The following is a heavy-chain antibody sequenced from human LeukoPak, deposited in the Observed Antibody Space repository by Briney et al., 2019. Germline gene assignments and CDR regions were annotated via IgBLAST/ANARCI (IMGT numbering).Heavy chain of an antibody. Sequence: GGSLRLSYAASGFTFSSYSMNWVRQAPGKGLEWVSSISSSSSYIYYADSVKGRFTISRDNAKNSLYLQMNSLRAEDTAVYYCARDHRDGYNSHFDYWGQGTLVTVSS. J-gene: IGHJ4*02. CDR3: ARDHRDGYNSHFDY. CDR2: ISSSSSYI. D-gene: IGHD5-24*01. CDR1: GFTFSSYS. V-gene: IGHV3-21*01.